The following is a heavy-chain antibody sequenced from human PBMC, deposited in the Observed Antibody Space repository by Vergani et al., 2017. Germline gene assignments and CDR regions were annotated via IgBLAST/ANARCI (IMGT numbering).Heavy chain of an antibody. CDR1: GFTFSNYD. V-gene: IGHV3-30*02. Sequence: QVQLVESGGGVVQPGGSLRLSCAASGFTFSNYDIHWVRQAPGKGLEWVAFIRYDGNNKYYADSVKGRFTISRDNSKNKLYLQMNSLRAEDTAVYYCCSPGHSDAFDIWGQGTMVTVSS. J-gene: IGHJ3*02. D-gene: IGHD1-14*01. CDR3: CSPGHSDAFDI. CDR2: IRYDGNNK.